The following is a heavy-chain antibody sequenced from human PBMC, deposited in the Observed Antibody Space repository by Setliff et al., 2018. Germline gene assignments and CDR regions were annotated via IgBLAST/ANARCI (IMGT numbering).Heavy chain of an antibody. CDR3: ARLPNYVWGSPVDY. V-gene: IGHV4-39*01. CDR1: GASITNINYY. D-gene: IGHD3-16*01. J-gene: IGHJ4*02. CDR2: IFYSGRT. Sequence: SETLSLTCTVSGASITNINYYWGLIRQPLGKGLEWIGSIFYSGRTFYNPSLKSRVTISVDTSKNQFSLTLSSVTAADTAVYYCARLPNYVWGSPVDYWGQGTLGTVSS.